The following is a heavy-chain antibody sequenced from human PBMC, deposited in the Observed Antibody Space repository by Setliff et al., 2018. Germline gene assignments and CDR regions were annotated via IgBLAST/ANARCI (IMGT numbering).Heavy chain of an antibody. V-gene: IGHV7-4-1*02. J-gene: IGHJ4*02. CDR2: INTNTGNP. CDR1: GYTFTTYA. CDR3: ARCPQDFVVVPAAAKFDY. Sequence: ASVKVSCKASGYTFTTYAMSWMRQAPGQGLEWMGWINTNTGNPSYAQGFTGRFVFSLDTSVTTAYLQISSLKSEDSAVYYCARCPQDFVVVPAAAKFDYWGQGTLVTVSS. D-gene: IGHD2-2*01.